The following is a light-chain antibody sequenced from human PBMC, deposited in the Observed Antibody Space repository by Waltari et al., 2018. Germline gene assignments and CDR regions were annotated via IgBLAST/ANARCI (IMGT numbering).Light chain of an antibody. J-gene: IGLJ1*01. CDR2: DVS. CDR3: SSYTTSNTLV. V-gene: IGLV2-14*03. Sequence: WYQQHRCKAPKLMIYDVSNRPSGVSNRFSVSKSGNTASLTISGLQAEDEADYYCSSYTTSNTLVFGTGTNVIVL.